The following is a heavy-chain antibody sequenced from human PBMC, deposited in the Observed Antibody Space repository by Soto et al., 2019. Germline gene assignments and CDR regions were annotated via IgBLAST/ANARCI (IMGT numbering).Heavy chain of an antibody. CDR2: IIPIFGTA. D-gene: IGHD5-12*01. J-gene: IGHJ4*02. CDR3: ARVPKTREMATIQLDY. CDR1: GGTFSSYA. V-gene: IGHV1-69*13. Sequence: GASVKVSCKASGGTFSSYAISWVRQAPGQGLEWMGGIIPIFGTANYAQKFQGRVTITADESTSTAYMELSSLRSEDTAVYYCARVPKTREMATIQLDYWGQGTLVTVSS.